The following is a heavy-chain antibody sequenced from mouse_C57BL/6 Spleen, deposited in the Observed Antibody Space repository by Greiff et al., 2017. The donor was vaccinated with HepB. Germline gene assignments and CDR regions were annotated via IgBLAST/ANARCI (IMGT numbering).Heavy chain of an antibody. CDR2: ISYDGSN. J-gene: IGHJ4*01. Sequence: EVQRVESGPGLVKPSQSLSLTCSVTGYSVTSGYYWYWIRQFPGNILEWMGYISYDGSNNYNPSLKNRISITRDTSKNQFFLKLNSVTTEDTATYYCARAYDYDGVYYAMDYWGQGTSVTVSS. D-gene: IGHD2-4*01. CDR3: ARAYDYDGVYYAMDY. CDR1: GYSVTSGYY. V-gene: IGHV3-6*01.